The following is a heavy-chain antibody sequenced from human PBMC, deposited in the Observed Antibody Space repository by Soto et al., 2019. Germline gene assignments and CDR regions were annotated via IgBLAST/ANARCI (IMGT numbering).Heavy chain of an antibody. V-gene: IGHV4-61*01. D-gene: IGHD1-26*01. CDR2: IYYTGRT. J-gene: IGHJ4*02. CDR1: GGSVNSDNYY. Sequence: SETLSLTCTVSGGSVNSDNYYWSWIRQPPGKGLEWIGYIYYTGRTNYNPSLMSRVTISLDTSRNQFSLKLSSVTAADTAMFYCAREYSNSPEAFDSWGQGTLVTVSS. CDR3: AREYSNSPEAFDS.